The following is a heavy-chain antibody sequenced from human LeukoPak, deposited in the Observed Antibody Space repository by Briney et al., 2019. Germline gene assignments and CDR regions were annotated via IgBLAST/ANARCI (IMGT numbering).Heavy chain of an antibody. J-gene: IGHJ1*01. CDR3: AKGSWDYYDSSGRFSFRH. D-gene: IGHD3-22*01. Sequence: PGGSLRLSCAASGFTFSSYGMHWVRQAPGKGLEWVAVIWYDGSNKYYADSVKGRFTISRDNSKNTLYLQTNSLRAEDTAVYYCAKGSWDYYDSSGRFSFRHWGQGTLVTVSS. V-gene: IGHV3-33*06. CDR1: GFTFSSYG. CDR2: IWYDGSNK.